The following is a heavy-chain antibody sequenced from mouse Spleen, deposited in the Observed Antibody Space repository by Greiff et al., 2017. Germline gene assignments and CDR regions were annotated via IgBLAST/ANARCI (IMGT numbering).Heavy chain of an antibody. CDR2: ISNGGGST. CDR3: ARQGTGKGAWFAY. CDR1: GFTFSSYT. V-gene: IGHV5-12-2*01. D-gene: IGHD4-1*01. Sequence: EVKLMESGGGLVQPGGSLKLSCAASGFTFSSYTMSWVRQTPEKRLEWVAYISNGGGSTYYPDTVKGRFTISRDNAKNTLYLQMSSLKSEDTAMYYCARQGTGKGAWFAYWGQGTLVTVSA. J-gene: IGHJ3*01.